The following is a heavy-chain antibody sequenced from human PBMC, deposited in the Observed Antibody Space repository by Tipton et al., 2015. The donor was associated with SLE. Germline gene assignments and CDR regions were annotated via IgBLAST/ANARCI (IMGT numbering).Heavy chain of an antibody. J-gene: IGHJ5*02. CDR1: GGSVSSGSYY. CDR2: INYSGST. V-gene: IGHV4-61*01. D-gene: IGHD1-26*01. Sequence: LRLSCTVSGGSVSSGSYYWTWIRQPPGKGLEWIGYINYSGSTNYNPSLKSRVSISVDTSKNQFSLNLKSLTAADTAVYHCARETVGGWFDPWGQGILVTVSS. CDR3: ARETVGGWFDP.